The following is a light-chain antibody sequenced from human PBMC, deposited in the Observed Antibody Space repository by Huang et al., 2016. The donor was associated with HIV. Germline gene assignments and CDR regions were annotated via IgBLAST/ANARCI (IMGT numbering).Light chain of an antibody. CDR2: KAS. V-gene: IGKV1-5*03. CDR1: ESIGRW. J-gene: IGKJ2*01. Sequence: IQMTQSLSTLSASVEDRVTVTCRASESIGRWLAWYQQKPGKAPKLLIYKASTSTSDVPSRFSGSGSGTQFSLIISSLQPDDFATYYCQQYSTSMYSFGQGTKVEIK. CDR3: QQYSTSMYS.